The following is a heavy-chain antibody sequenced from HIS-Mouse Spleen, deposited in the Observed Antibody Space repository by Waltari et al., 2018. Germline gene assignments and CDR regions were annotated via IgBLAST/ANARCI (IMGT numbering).Heavy chain of an antibody. J-gene: IGHJ3*02. CDR1: GGSFSGYS. Sequence: QVQLQQWGAGLLKPSETLSLTCAVYGGSFSGYSGSWIRQPPGKGLEWIGEINHSGRTNYNPSLKSRVTISVDTSKNQFSLKLSSVTAADTAVYYCARGSDGSGSYNAFDIWGQGTMVTVSS. CDR3: ARGSDGSGSYNAFDI. V-gene: IGHV4-34*01. CDR2: INHSGRT. D-gene: IGHD3-10*01.